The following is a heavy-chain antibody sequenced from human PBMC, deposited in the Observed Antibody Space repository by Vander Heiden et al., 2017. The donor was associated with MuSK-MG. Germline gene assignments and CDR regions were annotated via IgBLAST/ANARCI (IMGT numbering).Heavy chain of an antibody. Sequence: VQLVESGAGLVRPGGSLRLSCAASGFTFNNYRMNWVRQAPGKGLEWVSSIRTGSTDKYYADSVKGRFTISRDNAKNSLYLQMDSLRVEDTAVYYCARDWGDFYDSSGFPGFWGQGTLVTVSS. D-gene: IGHD3-22*01. V-gene: IGHV3-21*01. CDR3: ARDWGDFYDSSGFPGF. CDR1: GFTFNNYR. CDR2: IRTGSTDK. J-gene: IGHJ4*02.